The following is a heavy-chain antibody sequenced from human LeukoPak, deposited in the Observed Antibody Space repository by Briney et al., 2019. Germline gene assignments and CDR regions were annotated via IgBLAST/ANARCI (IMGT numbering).Heavy chain of an antibody. D-gene: IGHD3-3*01. J-gene: IGHJ4*02. Sequence: KSSETLSLTCTVSGGSISGYYWSWIRQPPVKGLEWIGYIYNTGSTNYKSSLKSRVTMSLDTSKNQFSLRLNSVTAADTAAYYCASSYYDFWSDTYYFEYWGQGTLVTVSS. V-gene: IGHV4-59*01. CDR2: IYNTGST. CDR3: ASSYYDFWSDTYYFEY. CDR1: GGSISGYY.